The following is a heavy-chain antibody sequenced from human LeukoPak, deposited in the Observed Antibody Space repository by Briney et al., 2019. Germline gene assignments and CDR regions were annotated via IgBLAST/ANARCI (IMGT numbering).Heavy chain of an antibody. D-gene: IGHD3-22*01. J-gene: IGHJ4*02. V-gene: IGHV1-8*01. CDR2: MNPNSGNT. CDR3: ARVPYDSSGYFIPPTDY. Sequence: ASVKVSCKASGYTFTTHDINWVRQATGQGLEWMGWMNPNSGNTGYAQKFQGRVTMTRNTSISTAYMELSSLRSEDTAVYYCARVPYDSSGYFIPPTDYWGQGTLVTVSS. CDR1: GYTFTTHD.